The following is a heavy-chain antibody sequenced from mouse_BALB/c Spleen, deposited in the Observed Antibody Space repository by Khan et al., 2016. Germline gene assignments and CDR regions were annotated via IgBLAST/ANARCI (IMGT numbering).Heavy chain of an antibody. D-gene: IGHD1-3*01. Sequence: QVQLKESGPALVKPGASVRISCRASGYTFTDYYIHWVKQRPGQGLEWIGWIYPEHVNTKYNEKFKGKATLTADKSSSTAYMQLSSLTSEDSAVYVCAVYDYWGQGTLVAVSA. V-gene: IGHV1S56*01. CDR3: AVYDY. J-gene: IGHJ3*01. CDR2: IYPEHVNT. CDR1: GYTFTDYY.